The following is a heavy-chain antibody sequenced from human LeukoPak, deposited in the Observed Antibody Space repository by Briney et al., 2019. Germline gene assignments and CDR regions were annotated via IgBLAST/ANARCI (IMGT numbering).Heavy chain of an antibody. CDR3: ARGTKYYYDSSGYYYYFDY. D-gene: IGHD3-22*01. CDR1: GGSLSGYY. CDR2: INHSGST. V-gene: IGHV4-34*01. Sequence: PSQTLSLTCAVYGGSLSGYYWSWIRKPPGKGLEWIGEINHSGSTNYNPSLKSRLTITVDTSKNQFSLKLSSVTAADTAVYYCARGTKYYYDSSGYYYYFDYWGQGTLVTVSS. J-gene: IGHJ4*02.